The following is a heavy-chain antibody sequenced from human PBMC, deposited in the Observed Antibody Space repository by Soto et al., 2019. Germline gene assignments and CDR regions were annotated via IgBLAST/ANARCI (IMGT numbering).Heavy chain of an antibody. CDR3: AIGNFYYGLDV. CDR1: GGSFSGNY. J-gene: IGHJ6*02. V-gene: IGHV4-34*01. CDR2: FSDSGST. Sequence: SETLSLTCAVYGGSFSGNYWSWIRQPPGKGLEWMGEFSDSGSTNYNPSLKSRVTISEDMSKSQFSLKLSSVTAADTAVYYCAIGNFYYGLDVWGQGTTVTVSS.